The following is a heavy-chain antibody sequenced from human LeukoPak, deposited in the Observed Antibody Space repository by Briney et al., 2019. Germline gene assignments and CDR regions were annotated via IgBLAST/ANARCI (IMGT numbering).Heavy chain of an antibody. CDR2: FTASGGRT. CDR3: ARYSSSLDY. CDR1: GFTFSSYS. D-gene: IGHD6-6*01. J-gene: IGHJ4*02. V-gene: IGHV3-23*01. Sequence: GGSLRLSCAASGFTFSSYSMSWVRRAPGKGLEWVSVFTASGGRTYYADSVKGRFTISRDNSKNTLYLQMNSLRAEDTAVYYCARYSSSLDYWGQGTLVTVSS.